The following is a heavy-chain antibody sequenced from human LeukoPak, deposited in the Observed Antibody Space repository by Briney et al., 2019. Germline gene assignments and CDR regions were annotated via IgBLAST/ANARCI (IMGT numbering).Heavy chain of an antibody. CDR3: ARGQD. Sequence: SETLSLTCAVYGGSFSGYYWSWIRQPPGKGLEWIGEINHSGSTNYNPSLKSRVTISVDTSKNQFSLKLSSVTSADTAVYYCARGQDWGQGTLVTVSS. CDR2: INHSGST. V-gene: IGHV4-34*01. CDR1: GGSFSGYY. J-gene: IGHJ4*02.